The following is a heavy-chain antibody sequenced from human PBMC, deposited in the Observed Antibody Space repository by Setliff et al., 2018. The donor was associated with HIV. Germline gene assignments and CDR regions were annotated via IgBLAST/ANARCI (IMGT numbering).Heavy chain of an antibody. V-gene: IGHV1-2*06. CDR3: ARPRVFDSFDV. CDR2: ISPNNGAA. CDR1: GYIIVGYK. J-gene: IGHJ3*01. Sequence: GPSVKVSCKATGYIIVGYKMNWVRQVPGQGLEWIGRISPNNGAAEYAPRFQGRVRMTLDTSISTAYLEIPGLTSDDAAVYYCARPRVFDSFDVWGQGTMVTV.